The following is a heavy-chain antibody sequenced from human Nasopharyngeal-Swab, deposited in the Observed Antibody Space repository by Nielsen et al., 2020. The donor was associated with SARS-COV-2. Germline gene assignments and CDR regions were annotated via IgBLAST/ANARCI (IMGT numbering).Heavy chain of an antibody. CDR1: GDSISSYY. CDR3: ARVRGTIFGVVTAPGYFEY. V-gene: IGHV4-59*01. J-gene: IGHJ4*02. CDR2: IYYSGST. D-gene: IGHD3-3*01. Sequence: SETLSLTCTVSGDSISSYYWSWIRQPPGKGLEWIGKIYYSGSTNYNPSLQSRVSISVDTSKNQFSLKLSSVTAADTAVYYCARVRGTIFGVVTAPGYFEYWGQGTLVTVSS.